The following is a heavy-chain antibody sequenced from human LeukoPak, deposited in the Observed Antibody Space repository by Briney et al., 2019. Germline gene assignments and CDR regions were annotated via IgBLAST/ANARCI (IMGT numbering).Heavy chain of an antibody. J-gene: IGHJ4*02. Sequence: SETLSLTCTVSGGSISSGGYYWSWIRQPPGKGLEWIGYIYHSGSTYYNPSLKSRVTISVDRSKNQFSLKLSSVTAADTAVYYCAREERVYSNYVGYWGQGTLVTVSS. D-gene: IGHD4-11*01. CDR3: AREERVYSNYVGY. CDR2: IYHSGST. V-gene: IGHV4-30-2*01. CDR1: GGSISSGGYY.